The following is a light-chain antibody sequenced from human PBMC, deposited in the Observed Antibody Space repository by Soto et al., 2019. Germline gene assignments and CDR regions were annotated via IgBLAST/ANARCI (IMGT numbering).Light chain of an antibody. J-gene: IGKJ1*01. Sequence: EIVRTQYQATLSLSPGDRATLSCRASESVTSSLAWYQQKPGQPPRLLIYAASTRATDVPARFSGSGSGTEFTLTISTLQSEDFAIYYCQHYNNWPPWTFGQGTKVDVK. CDR3: QHYNNWPPWT. V-gene: IGKV3-15*01. CDR1: ESVTSS. CDR2: AAS.